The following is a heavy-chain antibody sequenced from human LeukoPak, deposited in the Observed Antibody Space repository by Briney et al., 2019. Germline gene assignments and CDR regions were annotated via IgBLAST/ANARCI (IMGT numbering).Heavy chain of an antibody. D-gene: IGHD4-17*01. J-gene: IGHJ4*02. V-gene: IGHV3-7*03. CDR2: IKQDGSEK. CDR1: GFTFSSYW. Sequence: GGSLRLSCAASGFTFSSYWMSWVRQAPGKGLEWVANIKQDGSEKYYVDSVKGRFTISRDNAKNSLYLQMNSLRAEDTAVYYCARGKWASYGDFDYWGQGTLVTVSS. CDR3: ARGKWASYGDFDY.